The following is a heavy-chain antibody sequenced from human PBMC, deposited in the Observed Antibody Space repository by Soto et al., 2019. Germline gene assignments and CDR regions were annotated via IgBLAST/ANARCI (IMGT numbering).Heavy chain of an antibody. J-gene: IGHJ1*01. CDR3: AKGVPGIAVAGTGYFQH. CDR2: ISGSGDST. CDR1: GFTFSSYA. Sequence: AGGSLRLSCAASGFTFSSYAMSWVRQAPGKGLEWVSGISGSGDSTYYADSVKGRFTISRDNSKKTLYLQMNSLRAEDTAVYYCAKGVPGIAVAGTGYFQHWGQGTLVTVSS. D-gene: IGHD6-19*01. V-gene: IGHV3-23*01.